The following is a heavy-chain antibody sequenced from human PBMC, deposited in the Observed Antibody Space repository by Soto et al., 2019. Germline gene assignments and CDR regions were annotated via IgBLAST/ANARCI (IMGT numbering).Heavy chain of an antibody. V-gene: IGHV2-5*02. J-gene: IGHJ4*02. Sequence: QITLNESGPTQVKPRQSLTLTCTFSGFSLTTSGVGVCWIRQSPGKAPESLALIYWDDDNRYRPSLKSSLTITKDTCKNQVVLTMVDVDPADTASYSCAHRVLRTVFGLVTTTAIYFDFWGQGTPVAVSS. D-gene: IGHD3-3*01. CDR2: IYWDDDN. CDR3: AHRVLRTVFGLVTTTAIYFDF. CDR1: GFSLTTSGVG.